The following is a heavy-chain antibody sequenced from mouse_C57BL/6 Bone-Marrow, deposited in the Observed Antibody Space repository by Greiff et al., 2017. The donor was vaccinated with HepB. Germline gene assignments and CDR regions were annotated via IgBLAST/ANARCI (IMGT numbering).Heavy chain of an antibody. D-gene: IGHD1-1*01. Sequence: QVQLQQPGAELVKPGASVKMSCKASGYTFTSYWITWVKQRPGQGLEWIGAIYPGSGSTNYNEKFKSKATLTVDTSSSTAYMQLSSLKSEDSAVYYCAGYYGSSAGFAYWGQGTLVTVSA. CDR3: AGYYGSSAGFAY. CDR2: IYPGSGST. CDR1: GYTFTSYW. J-gene: IGHJ3*01. V-gene: IGHV1-55*01.